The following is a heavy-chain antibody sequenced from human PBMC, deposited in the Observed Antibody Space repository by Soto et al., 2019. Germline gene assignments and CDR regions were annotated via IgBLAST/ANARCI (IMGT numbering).Heavy chain of an antibody. V-gene: IGHV3-64*01. D-gene: IGHD6-19*01. CDR3: ARQLLDSYYFDY. CDR2: ISSNGGST. CDR1: GFTFSSYA. J-gene: IGHJ4*02. Sequence: EVQLVESGGGLVQPGGSLRLSCAASGFTFSSYAMHWVRQAPGKGLEYVSAISSNGGSTYYANSVKGRFTISRDNSKNTLYLQMGSLRAEVMAVYYCARQLLDSYYFDYWGQGTLVTVSS.